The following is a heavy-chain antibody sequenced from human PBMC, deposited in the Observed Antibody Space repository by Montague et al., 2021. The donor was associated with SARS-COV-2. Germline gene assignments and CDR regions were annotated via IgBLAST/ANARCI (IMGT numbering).Heavy chain of an antibody. CDR3: ARDRTMTRGVYDAFDV. CDR2: IDSSGSTM. D-gene: IGHD3-10*01. CDR1: GFTFNIYE. Sequence: SLRLSCAVSGFTFNIYEMNWVRQAPGKGPEWVSYIDSSGSTMYYADSVKGRFTVSRDDAKNSLYLQMNSLRAEDTAIYFCARDRTMTRGVYDAFDVWGQGTMVTVSS. V-gene: IGHV3-48*03. J-gene: IGHJ3*01.